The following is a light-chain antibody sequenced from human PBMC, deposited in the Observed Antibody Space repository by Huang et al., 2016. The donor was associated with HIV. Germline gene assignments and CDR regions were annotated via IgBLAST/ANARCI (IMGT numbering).Light chain of an antibody. V-gene: IGKV3-15*01. J-gene: IGKJ1*01. Sequence: TQSPDTLSVSPGERAILSCRASQSITVNLAWYQQRPGQPPRSLIYDASTRATGIPARFSGWGSGTEFTLFIISVQSEDFALYYCQQYSNWPPWTFGQGTTVDI. CDR2: DAS. CDR1: QSITVN. CDR3: QQYSNWPPWT.